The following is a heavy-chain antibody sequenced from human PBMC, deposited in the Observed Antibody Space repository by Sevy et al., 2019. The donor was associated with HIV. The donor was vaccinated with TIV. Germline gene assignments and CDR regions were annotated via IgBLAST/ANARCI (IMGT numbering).Heavy chain of an antibody. J-gene: IGHJ3*01. CDR2: ITRKIDGETT. CDR3: GTGDTYDV. CDR1: GFTFINSF. V-gene: IGHV3-15*06. D-gene: IGHD7-27*01. Sequence: GGSLRLSCAASGFTFINSFMSWARQAPGRGLEWVGRITRKIDGETTLYAAPVKGRFTISRDDSRNTMYLQMDSLKIEDTAMYYCGTGDTYDVSGQGTTVTVSS.